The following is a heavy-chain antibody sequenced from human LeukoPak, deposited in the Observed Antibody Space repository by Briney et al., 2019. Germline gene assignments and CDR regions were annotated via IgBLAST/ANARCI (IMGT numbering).Heavy chain of an antibody. V-gene: IGHV1-18*01. D-gene: IGHD6-19*01. CDR1: GYTFTSDG. CDR3: ARESAWGSGWYYFDY. Sequence: AAVTVSCKAAGYTFTSDGISWLRLAPGQGLERMGWISAYNGNTNYAQKLQGRVTMTTDTSTSTAYMELRSLRSDDTAVYYCARESAWGSGWYYFDYWGQGTLVTVSS. CDR2: ISAYNGNT. J-gene: IGHJ4*02.